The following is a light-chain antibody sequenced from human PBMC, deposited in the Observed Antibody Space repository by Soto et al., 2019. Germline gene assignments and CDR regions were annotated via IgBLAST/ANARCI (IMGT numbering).Light chain of an antibody. V-gene: IGKV3-11*01. Sequence: EIVLTQSPATLSLSPGERATLSCRASQSVTTYLAWYQQKPGQAPRLLIYDASNRATGIPARFSGSGSGTDFTLTIISLEPEDFAVYYCHQRTTWPLTFGGGTKVEIK. J-gene: IGKJ4*01. CDR2: DAS. CDR3: HQRTTWPLT. CDR1: QSVTTY.